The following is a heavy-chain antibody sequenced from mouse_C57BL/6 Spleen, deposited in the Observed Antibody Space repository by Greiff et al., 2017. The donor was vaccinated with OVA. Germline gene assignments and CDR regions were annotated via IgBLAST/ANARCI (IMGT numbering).Heavy chain of an antibody. Sequence: EVKVVESGGGLVQSGRSLRLSCATSGFTFSDFYMEWVRQAPGKGLEWIAASRNKANDYTTEYSASVKGRFIVSRDTSQSILYLQMNALRAEDTAIYYCARDAADWWYFDVWGTGTTVTVSS. J-gene: IGHJ1*03. CDR2: SRNKANDYTT. CDR3: ARDAADWWYFDV. V-gene: IGHV7-1*01. CDR1: GFTFSDFY. D-gene: IGHD2-4*01.